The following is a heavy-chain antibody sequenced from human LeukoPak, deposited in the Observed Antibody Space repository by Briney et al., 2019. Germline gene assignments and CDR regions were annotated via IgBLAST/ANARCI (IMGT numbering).Heavy chain of an antibody. D-gene: IGHD2-15*01. J-gene: IGHJ4*02. V-gene: IGHV3-30*02. Sequence: QPGGSLRLSCAASGFTFSSYGMHWVRQAPGKGLEWVAFIRYDGSNKYYADSVKGRFTISRDNSKNTLYLQMNSLRAEDTAVYYCAKTGHSYCSGGSCYPYYFDYWGQGTLVTVSS. CDR1: GFTFSSYG. CDR2: IRYDGSNK. CDR3: AKTGHSYCSGGSCYPYYFDY.